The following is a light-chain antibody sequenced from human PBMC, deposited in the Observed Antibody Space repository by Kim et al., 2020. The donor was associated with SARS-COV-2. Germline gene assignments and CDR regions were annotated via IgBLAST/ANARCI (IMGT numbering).Light chain of an antibody. CDR3: GTWDSSLSAVV. CDR2: DNN. J-gene: IGLJ2*01. CDR1: TSTIGNTY. V-gene: IGLV1-51*01. Sequence: GQKVTISRPGSTSTIGNTYVSWYQHLPGTAPKRLIYDNNKRPSGIPDRFSGSKSGTSATLGITGLQTGDEADYYCGTWDSSLSAVVFGGGTQLTVL.